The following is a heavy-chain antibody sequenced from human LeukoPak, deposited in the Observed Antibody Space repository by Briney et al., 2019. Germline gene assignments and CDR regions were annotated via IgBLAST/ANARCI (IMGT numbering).Heavy chain of an antibody. CDR3: ARHDYICSGGGCYPQASLGYFMDV. CDR2: ISYSGNT. V-gene: IGHV4-39*01. J-gene: IGHJ6*03. Sequence: PSETLSLTCTVSGDSISSSNYYWGWIRKPPGKVLEGIGTISYSGNTYYYPSLRSRVTIFVDTAKNQFSLKLTSVTAADTAVYYCARHDYICSGGGCYPQASLGYFMDVWGKGTTVTVSS. D-gene: IGHD2-15*01. CDR1: GDSISSSNYY.